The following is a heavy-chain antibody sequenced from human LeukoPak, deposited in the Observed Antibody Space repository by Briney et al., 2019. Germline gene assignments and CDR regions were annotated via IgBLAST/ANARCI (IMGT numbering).Heavy chain of an antibody. V-gene: IGHV4-34*01. D-gene: IGHD4-17*01. CDR1: GGSFSGYY. J-gene: IGHJ3*02. Sequence: SETLSLTCAVYGGSFSGYYWSWIRQPPGKGLEWIGEINHSGSTNHNPSLKSRVTISVDTYKNQFSLKLRSVTAADTAVYYCAREVTNTVFDIWGQGTMVTVSS. CDR3: AREVTNTVFDI. CDR2: INHSGST.